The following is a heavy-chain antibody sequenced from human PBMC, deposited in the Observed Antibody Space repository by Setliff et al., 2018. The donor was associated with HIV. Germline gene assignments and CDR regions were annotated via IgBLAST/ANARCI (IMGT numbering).Heavy chain of an antibody. Sequence: ASVKVSCKASGYTFASYGITWVRQAPGQGLEWMGWISAYDGNTNYAQKVRERVTLTTDTATTTAFMEPKNLTSADTAVYFCARSDWELVPSSFDYWGQGTQVTVSS. D-gene: IGHD1-26*01. CDR1: GYTFASYG. CDR2: ISAYDGNT. J-gene: IGHJ4*02. V-gene: IGHV1-18*01. CDR3: ARSDWELVPSSFDY.